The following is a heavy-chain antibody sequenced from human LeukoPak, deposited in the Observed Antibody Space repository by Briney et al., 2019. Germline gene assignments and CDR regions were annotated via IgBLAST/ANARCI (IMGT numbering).Heavy chain of an antibody. D-gene: IGHD3-22*01. CDR1: GFSLGAYG. Sequence: GGSLRLSCVGSGFSLGAYGIHWVRQAPGKGLEWVAVVSYDGGHKYYADSVKGRFTISRDTSSDTVSLQMNSLRVEDTALYYCARDRINMMVLGHDSGLDCWGQGTLVTVSS. CDR2: VSYDGGHK. J-gene: IGHJ4*02. V-gene: IGHV3-30*03. CDR3: ARDRINMMVLGHDSGLDC.